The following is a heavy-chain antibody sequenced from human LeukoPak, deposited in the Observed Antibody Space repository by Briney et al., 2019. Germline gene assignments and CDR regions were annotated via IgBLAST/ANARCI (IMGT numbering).Heavy chain of an antibody. V-gene: IGHV3-11*06. D-gene: IGHD6-19*01. CDR3: ARTQEYSSGWYDLYYYGMDV. CDR2: ISSSSSYT. J-gene: IGHJ6*02. Sequence: RTGGSLRLSCAASGFTFSDYYMSWIRQAPGKGLEWVSYISSSSSYTNYADSVKGRFTISRDNAKNSLYLQMNSLRAEDTAVYYCARTQEYSSGWYDLYYYGMDVWGQGTTVTVSS. CDR1: GFTFSDYY.